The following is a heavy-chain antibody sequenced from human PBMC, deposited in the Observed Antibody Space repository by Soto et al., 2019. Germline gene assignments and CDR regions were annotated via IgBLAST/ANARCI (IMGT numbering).Heavy chain of an antibody. Sequence: EVQLVESGGGLVQPGGSLRLSCAAPGMTFSNLRKHWVRQAPGKGLVWVSLISRDGSNTDYADSVKGRFTISRDNAKGTLYLQMNSLRVQDTAVYYCTILGGELPHRDYWGQGTLVTVSS. CDR1: GMTFSNLR. D-gene: IGHD1-26*01. J-gene: IGHJ4*02. V-gene: IGHV3-74*01. CDR2: ISRDGSNT. CDR3: TILGGELPHRDY.